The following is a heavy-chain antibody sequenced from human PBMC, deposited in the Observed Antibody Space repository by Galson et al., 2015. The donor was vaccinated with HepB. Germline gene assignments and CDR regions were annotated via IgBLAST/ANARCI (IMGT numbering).Heavy chain of an antibody. CDR2: IWYDGSNK. V-gene: IGHV3-33*08. J-gene: IGHJ4*02. CDR1: GFTFSSYW. Sequence: SLRLSCAASGFTFSSYWMSWVRQAPGKGLEWVAVIWYDGSNKYYADSVKGRFTISRDNSKNTLYLQMNSLRAEDTAVYYCARDHGIAAAGTPEYWGQGTLVTVSS. D-gene: IGHD6-13*01. CDR3: ARDHGIAAAGTPEY.